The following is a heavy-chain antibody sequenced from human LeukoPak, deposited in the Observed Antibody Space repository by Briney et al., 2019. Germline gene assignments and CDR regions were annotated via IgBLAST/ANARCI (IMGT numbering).Heavy chain of an antibody. CDR3: TRLSGGSALRNDAFDI. CDR1: GYTFNIYW. CDR2: VYPDHSRT. J-gene: IGHJ3*02. V-gene: IGHV5-51*01. D-gene: IGHD1-26*01. Sequence: GESLKISCLTSGYTFNIYWIAWVRLMPDKGLKWMGIVYPDHSRTIYSPSFQGQVTISADKSINTAYLQWSTLKASDTAIYYCTRLSGGSALRNDAFDIWGQGTMVTVSS.